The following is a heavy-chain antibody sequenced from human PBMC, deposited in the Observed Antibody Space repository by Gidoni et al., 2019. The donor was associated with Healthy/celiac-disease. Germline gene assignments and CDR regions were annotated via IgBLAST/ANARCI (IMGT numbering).Heavy chain of an antibody. CDR3: ARAGYDSSGFFYAFDI. V-gene: IGHV3-74*01. D-gene: IGHD3-22*01. Sequence: EVQLVESGGGLVQPGGSLRLSCAASGSTFSSYWMHWVRQAPGKGLVWVTRINSDGSSTSYADSVKGRFTISRDNAKNTLYLQMNSLRAEDTAVYYCARAGYDSSGFFYAFDIWGQGTMVTVSS. J-gene: IGHJ3*02. CDR1: GSTFSSYW. CDR2: INSDGSST.